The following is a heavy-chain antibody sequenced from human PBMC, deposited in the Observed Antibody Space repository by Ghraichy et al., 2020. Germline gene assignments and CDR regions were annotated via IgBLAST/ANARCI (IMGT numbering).Heavy chain of an antibody. Sequence: LSLTCAASGFTLSNYWMHWVRQAPGKGLVWVSRINSYGSSTLYADSVKGRFTISRDNAKSTLYLQMNSLRAEDTAVYYCAREYGSGGRCFFGTGGSHLDYWGQGTQVTVSA. CDR2: INSYGSST. V-gene: IGHV3-74*01. CDR1: GFTLSNYW. CDR3: AREYGSGGRCFFGTGGSHLDY. D-gene: IGHD2-15*01. J-gene: IGHJ4*02.